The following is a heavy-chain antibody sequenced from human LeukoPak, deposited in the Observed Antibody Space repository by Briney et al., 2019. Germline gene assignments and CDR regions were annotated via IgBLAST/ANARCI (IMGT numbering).Heavy chain of an antibody. J-gene: IGHJ4*02. V-gene: IGHV4-30-2*01. CDR1: GGSISSGGYY. Sequence: PSETLSLTCTVSGGSISSGGYYWSWIRQPPGKGLEWIGYIYHSGSTYYNPSLKSRVTISVDRSKNQFSLKLSSVTAADTAVYYCARDLLAARPLATDWGQGTLVTVSS. D-gene: IGHD6-6*01. CDR2: IYHSGST. CDR3: ARDLLAARPLATD.